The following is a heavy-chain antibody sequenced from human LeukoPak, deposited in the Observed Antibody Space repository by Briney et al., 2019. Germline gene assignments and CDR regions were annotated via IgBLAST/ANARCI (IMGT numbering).Heavy chain of an antibody. D-gene: IGHD6-19*01. Sequence: PWGSLRLSCAASGFTFSSYWMSWVRQPPGKGLEWIGEINHSGSTNYNPSLKSRVTISVDTSKNQFSLKLSSVTAADTAVYYCARGRIAVAGTRAFDIWGQGTMVTVSS. CDR1: GFTFSSYW. CDR3: ARGRIAVAGTRAFDI. V-gene: IGHV4-34*01. J-gene: IGHJ3*02. CDR2: INHSGST.